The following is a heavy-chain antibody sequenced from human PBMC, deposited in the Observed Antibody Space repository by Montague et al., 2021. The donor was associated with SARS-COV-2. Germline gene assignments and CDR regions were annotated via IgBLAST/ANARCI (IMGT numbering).Heavy chain of an antibody. J-gene: IGHJ6*02. CDR2: INHSGST. D-gene: IGHD2-2*01. Sequence: SETLSLTCAVYGGSFSGYYWSWIRQPPGKGLEWIGEINHSGSTNCNPSLKSRVTISVDTSKNQFSLKPSSVTAADTAVYYCARVRAVPAAMRIFSLGRSYYGMDVWGQGTTVTVSS. V-gene: IGHV4-34*01. CDR1: GGSFSGYY. CDR3: ARVRAVPAAMRIFSLGRSYYGMDV.